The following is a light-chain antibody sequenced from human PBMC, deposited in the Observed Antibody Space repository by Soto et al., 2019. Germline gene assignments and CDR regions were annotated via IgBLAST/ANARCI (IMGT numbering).Light chain of an antibody. CDR3: CSYAGSSTYVV. CDR2: EGS. Sequence: QSALTQPASVSGSPGQWITISCTGTSSDVGSYNLVSWYQQHPGKAPKLMIYEGSKRPSGVSNRFSGSKSGNTASVTISGLQAEDEADYYCCSYAGSSTYVVFGGGTKLTVL. V-gene: IGLV2-23*01. J-gene: IGLJ2*01. CDR1: SSDVGSYNL.